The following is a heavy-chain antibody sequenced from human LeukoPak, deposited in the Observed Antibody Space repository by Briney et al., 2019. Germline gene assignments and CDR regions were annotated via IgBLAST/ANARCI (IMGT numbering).Heavy chain of an antibody. CDR2: IYHSGST. D-gene: IGHD5-24*01. CDR3: ARGDPWGLQSSDAFDI. V-gene: IGHV4-38-2*02. J-gene: IGHJ3*02. Sequence: SETLSLTCTVSGYSISSGYYWGWIRQPPGKGLEWIGSIYHSGSTYYNPSLKSRVTISVDTSKNQFSLKLSSVTAADTAVYYCARGDPWGLQSSDAFDIWGQGTMVTVSS. CDR1: GYSISSGYY.